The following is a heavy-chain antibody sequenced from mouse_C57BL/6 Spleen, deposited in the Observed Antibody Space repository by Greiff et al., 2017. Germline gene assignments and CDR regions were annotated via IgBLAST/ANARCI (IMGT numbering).Heavy chain of an antibody. V-gene: IGHV1-82*01. J-gene: IGHJ3*01. D-gene: IGHD3-3*01. Sequence: QVQLQQSGPELVKPGASVKISCKASGYAFSSSWMNWVKQRPGKGLEWIGRIYPGDGDTNYNVKFKGKATLTADKSSSTAYMQLSSLTSEDSAVYYCAREGCSKPFAYWGQGTLVTVSA. CDR3: AREGCSKPFAY. CDR1: GYAFSSSW. CDR2: IYPGDGDT.